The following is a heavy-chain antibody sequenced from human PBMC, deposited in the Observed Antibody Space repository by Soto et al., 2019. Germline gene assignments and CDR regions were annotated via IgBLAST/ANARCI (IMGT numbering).Heavy chain of an antibody. CDR3: ARAVLPATAPFDY. J-gene: IGHJ4*02. D-gene: IGHD2-2*01. Sequence: PSETLPLTCIVSGGSISNYYWSWIRQPPGKGLEWIGYIYYSGSTNYNPSLQSRVTISVDTSKNQFSLKLSSVTAADTAVYYCARAVLPATAPFDYWGQGTLVTVSS. CDR2: IYYSGST. V-gene: IGHV4-59*01. CDR1: GGSISNYY.